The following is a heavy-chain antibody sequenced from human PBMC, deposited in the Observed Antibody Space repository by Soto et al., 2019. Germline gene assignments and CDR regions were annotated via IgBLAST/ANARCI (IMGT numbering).Heavy chain of an antibody. V-gene: IGHV4-30-4*01. D-gene: IGHD3-10*01. CDR1: GGSISSCDYY. CDR3: ARGSGAGSGSYPIWYYYYGMDV. J-gene: IGHJ6*02. Sequence: SETLSLTCTVSGGSISSCDYYWSWIRQPPGKGLEWIGYIYYSGSTYYNLSLKSRVTISVDTSKNQFSLKLSSVTAADTAVYYCARGSGAGSGSYPIWYYYYGMDVWGQGTTVTVSS. CDR2: IYYSGST.